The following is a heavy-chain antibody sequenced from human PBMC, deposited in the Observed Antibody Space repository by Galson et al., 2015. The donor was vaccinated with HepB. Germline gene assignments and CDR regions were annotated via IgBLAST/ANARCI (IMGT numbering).Heavy chain of an antibody. D-gene: IGHD3-10*01. CDR3: ARAPRGYYAP. CDR2: ISAYNGNT. Sequence: SVKVSCKASGYTFTGYYMHWVRQAPGQGLEWMGWISAYNGNTNYAQKLQGRVTMTTDTSTSTAYMELRSLRSDDTAVYYCARAPRGYYAPRGQGTLVTVSS. V-gene: IGHV1-18*04. J-gene: IGHJ5*02. CDR1: GYTFTGYY.